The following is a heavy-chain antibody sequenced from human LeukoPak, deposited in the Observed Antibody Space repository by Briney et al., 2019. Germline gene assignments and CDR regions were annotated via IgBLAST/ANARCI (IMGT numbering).Heavy chain of an antibody. CDR1: GYTFIDYT. D-gene: IGHD3-22*01. Sequence: ASVKVSRKASGYTFIDYTMHWLRQAPGQRLDWMGRINGGSGNTKYSPEFQGRVTITRDTSASTGYMELSSLRSEDTAVYYCANPRYDSSGYYYVGWGQGSLVSVSS. V-gene: IGHV1-3*01. CDR3: ANPRYDSSGYYYVG. J-gene: IGHJ4*02. CDR2: INGGSGNT.